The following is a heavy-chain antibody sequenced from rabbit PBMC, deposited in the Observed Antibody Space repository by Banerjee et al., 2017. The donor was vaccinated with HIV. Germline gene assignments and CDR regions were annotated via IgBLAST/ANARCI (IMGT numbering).Heavy chain of an antibody. CDR2: IYTDSGIT. V-gene: IGHV1S45*01. CDR3: ARDLAGVIGWNFDL. J-gene: IGHJ4*01. Sequence: QEQLVESRGGLVKPGGTLTLTCKASGIDFSGYYYMCWVRQAPGKGLEWIACIYTDSGITYYATWARGRFTISKTSSTTVTLQITSLTAADTATYFCARDLAGVIGWNFDLWGQGTLVTVS. CDR1: GIDFSGYYY. D-gene: IGHD4-1*01.